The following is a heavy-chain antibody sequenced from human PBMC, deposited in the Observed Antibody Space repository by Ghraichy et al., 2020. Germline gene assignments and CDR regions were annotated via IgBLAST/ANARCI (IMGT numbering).Heavy chain of an antibody. CDR1: GGSIRTYY. V-gene: IGHV4-59*08. Sequence: SETLSLTCAVSGGSIRTYYWSWIRQPPWKGLEWIGYIYYSGSTNYNPSLKSRITISVDTSKNQFSLKLRSVTAADTAVYYCARYTAAGYLDYWGQGTLVTVSS. J-gene: IGHJ4*02. D-gene: IGHD6-13*01. CDR3: ARYTAAGYLDY. CDR2: IYYSGST.